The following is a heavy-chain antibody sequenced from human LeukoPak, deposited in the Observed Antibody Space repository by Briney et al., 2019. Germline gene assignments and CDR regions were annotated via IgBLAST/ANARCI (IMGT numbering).Heavy chain of an antibody. CDR1: GGSISSGSYY. Sequence: SQTLSLTCTVSGGSISSGSYYWSWIRQPAGKGLEWIGRIYTSGSTNYNPSLKRRVTISVDTSKNQFSLKLSSVTAADTAVYYCARASVVPAAIYYYYYYMDVWGKGTTVTVSS. CDR3: ARASVVPAAIYYYYYYMDV. V-gene: IGHV4-61*02. J-gene: IGHJ6*03. D-gene: IGHD2-2*01. CDR2: IYTSGST.